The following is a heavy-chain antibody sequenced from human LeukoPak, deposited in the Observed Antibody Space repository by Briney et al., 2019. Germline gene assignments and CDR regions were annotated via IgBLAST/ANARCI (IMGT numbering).Heavy chain of an antibody. CDR1: GYTFTGYY. V-gene: IGHV1-2*02. CDR3: ARGDRGSSSRNWFDP. CDR2: INPNSGGT. J-gene: IGHJ5*02. D-gene: IGHD6-13*01. Sequence: ASVKVSCKSSGYTFTGYYMHWVRHAPGQGLEWMGWINPNSGGTNYAQKFQGRVTMTRDTSISTAYMELSSLRSDDTAVYYSARGDRGSSSRNWFDPWGQGTLVTVSS.